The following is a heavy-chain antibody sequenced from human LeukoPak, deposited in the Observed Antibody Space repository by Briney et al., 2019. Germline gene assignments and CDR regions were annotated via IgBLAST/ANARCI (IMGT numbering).Heavy chain of an antibody. V-gene: IGHV3-53*01. D-gene: IGHD3-22*01. CDR2: LYSNGNT. J-gene: IGHJ4*02. Sequence: GGSLRLSCAASGLVVSSKYMSWVRQAPGKGLEWVSTLYSNGNTYYADSVKGRFTISRDNSKNTLSLQMNSLRAEDTAVYYCARDYYDGSAYYSYYEYWGQGTLVTVSS. CDR1: GLVVSSKY. CDR3: ARDYYDGSAYYSYYEY.